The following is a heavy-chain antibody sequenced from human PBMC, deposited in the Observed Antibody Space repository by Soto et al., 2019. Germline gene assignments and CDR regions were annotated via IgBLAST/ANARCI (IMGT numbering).Heavy chain of an antibody. V-gene: IGHV3-23*01. Sequence: EVQLLESGGGLVQPGGALRLSCAASGFTFSSHALSSVRQAPGKGLEWISSIIVGSEGIYYADSVKGRFTISRDNSNNTLYLQMNSLRAEDTAVYYCARDLWWYLHWGQGTLVTVSS. CDR3: ARDLWWYLH. J-gene: IGHJ4*02. CDR1: GFTFSSHA. D-gene: IGHD2-15*01. CDR2: IIVGSEGI.